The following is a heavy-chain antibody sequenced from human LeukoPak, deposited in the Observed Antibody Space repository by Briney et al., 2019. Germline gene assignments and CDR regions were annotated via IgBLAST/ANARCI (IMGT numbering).Heavy chain of an antibody. CDR2: ISSSSSYI. J-gene: IGHJ4*02. V-gene: IGHV3-21*01. CDR3: ARNVPATATPGY. D-gene: IGHD2-2*01. Sequence: GGSLRLSCAASGFTFSSYSMNWVRQAPGKGLEWVSSISSSSSYIYYADSVKGRFTISRDNAKNSLYLQMNSLRAEDTAVYYCARNVPATATPGYWGQGTLVTVSS. CDR1: GFTFSSYS.